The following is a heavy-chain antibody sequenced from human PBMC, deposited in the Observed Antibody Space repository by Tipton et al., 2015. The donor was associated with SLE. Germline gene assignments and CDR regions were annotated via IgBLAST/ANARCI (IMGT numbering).Heavy chain of an antibody. V-gene: IGHV4-61*01. Sequence: TLSLTCTVSGASISSGSYYWSWIRQPAGKGLEWIGYIGHSGSTNYNPSLKSRVTTSVDTSKNQFSLNLSSVTAADTAVYYCASGGILWYFDLWGRGTLVTVSS. D-gene: IGHD3-16*01. CDR2: IGHSGST. CDR1: GASISSGSYY. J-gene: IGHJ2*01. CDR3: ASGGILWYFDL.